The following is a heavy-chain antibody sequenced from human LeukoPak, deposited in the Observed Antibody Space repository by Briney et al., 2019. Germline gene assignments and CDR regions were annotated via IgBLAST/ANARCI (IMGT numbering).Heavy chain of an antibody. D-gene: IGHD5-12*01. V-gene: IGHV4-59*08. CDR1: GGSITSDY. CDR2: IYYTGRT. Sequence: SETLSLTCTVSGGSITSDYWNWIRQRPGEGLEWIWYIYYTGRTSYNPSLTSRASISLHTSRNQFSLKLSSVAAADTAIYYCVRHTYSGYDHLTWGQGTLVTVSS. CDR3: VRHTYSGYDHLT. J-gene: IGHJ5*02.